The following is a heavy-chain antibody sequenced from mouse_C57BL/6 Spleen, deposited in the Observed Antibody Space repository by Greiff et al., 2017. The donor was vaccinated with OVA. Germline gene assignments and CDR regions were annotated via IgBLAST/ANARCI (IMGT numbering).Heavy chain of an antibody. Sequence: VTLVESGGGLVQPGGSLILSCAASGFSFIVYGLHWVRQVPENGLECVAYSSSGSSTICYADTVKGRFTISRDNVKNTLFLQMTSLRSEDTAMYYWARGRDFDVGGTGTTVTVSS. CDR3: ARGRDFDV. V-gene: IGHV5-17*01. CDR2: SSSGSSTI. J-gene: IGHJ1*03. CDR1: GFSFIVYG.